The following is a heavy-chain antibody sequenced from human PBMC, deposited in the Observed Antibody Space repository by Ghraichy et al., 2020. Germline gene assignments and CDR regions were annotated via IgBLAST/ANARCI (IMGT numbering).Heavy chain of an antibody. V-gene: IGHV4-59*08. CDR3: ARHIVVVPAATQPLGWFDP. CDR2: IYYSGST. CDR1: GGSISSYY. J-gene: IGHJ5*02. D-gene: IGHD2-2*01. Sequence: ESLNISCTVSGGSISSYYWSWIRQPPGKGLEWIGYIYYSGSTNYNPSLKSRVTISVDTSKNQFSLKLSSVTAADTAVYYCARHIVVVPAATQPLGWFDPWGQGTLVTVSS.